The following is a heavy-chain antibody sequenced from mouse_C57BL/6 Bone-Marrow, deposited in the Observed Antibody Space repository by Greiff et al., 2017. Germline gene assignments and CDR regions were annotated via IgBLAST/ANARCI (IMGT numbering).Heavy chain of an antibody. CDR3: ASLYGYFSWCAY. J-gene: IGHJ3*01. CDR1: GYTFTSYW. D-gene: IGHD2-2*01. Sequence: QVQLQQPGAELVKPGASVKLSCKASGYTFTSYWMHWVKQRPGQGLEWIGMIHPNSGSTNYNEKFKSKATLTVDKSSSTAYMQLSSLTSEDSAVYSCASLYGYFSWCAYWGQGTLVTVSA. CDR2: IHPNSGST. V-gene: IGHV1-64*01.